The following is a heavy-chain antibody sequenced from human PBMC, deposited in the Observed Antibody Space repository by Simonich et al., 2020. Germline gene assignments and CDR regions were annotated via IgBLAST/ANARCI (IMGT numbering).Heavy chain of an antibody. Sequence: QVQLQESGPGLVKPSETLSLTCAVSGYSISSGYYWGWIRQPPGKGLEWIGSIYHRGSTYYTPSLKSRVTRSVDTSNNQFSLKLSSVTAADTAVYYCARVGYSNYYYYGMDVWGQGTTVTVSS. CDR1: GYSISSGYY. CDR3: ARVGYSNYYYYGMDV. D-gene: IGHD6-13*01. V-gene: IGHV4-38-2*01. J-gene: IGHJ6*02. CDR2: IYHRGST.